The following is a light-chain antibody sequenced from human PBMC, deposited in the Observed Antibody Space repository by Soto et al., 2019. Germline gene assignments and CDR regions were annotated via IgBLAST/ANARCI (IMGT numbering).Light chain of an antibody. Sequence: AIRMTQSPSSFSSSTGDRVTITCRASQGVSSYLAWYQQKPGKAPKLLIYAASTIQSGVPSRFSGDGSGTDFTLTISSLQSEDFATYYCQQYYSYPPFFGGGTKVEIK. CDR3: QQYYSYPPF. V-gene: IGKV1-8*01. CDR2: AAS. J-gene: IGKJ4*01. CDR1: QGVSSY.